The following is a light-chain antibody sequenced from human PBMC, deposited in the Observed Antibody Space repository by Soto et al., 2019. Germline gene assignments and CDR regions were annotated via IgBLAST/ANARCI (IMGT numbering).Light chain of an antibody. Sequence: DIQMTQSPSTLSASVGDRVAITCRASQSISSWLAWYQLKPGEAPKLLINKASSLEGGVPSRFSGSGSGTEFTLTISCLQPDDFATYYCQQYNSYPWTFGQGTKVDIK. J-gene: IGKJ1*01. CDR2: KAS. V-gene: IGKV1-5*03. CDR1: QSISSW. CDR3: QQYNSYPWT.